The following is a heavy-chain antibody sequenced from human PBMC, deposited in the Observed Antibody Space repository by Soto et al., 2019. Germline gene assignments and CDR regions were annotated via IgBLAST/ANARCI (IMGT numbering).Heavy chain of an antibody. CDR1: GGSISSGGYY. CDR3: ARGTGYYSPHFDY. D-gene: IGHD3-9*01. V-gene: IGHV4-31*03. Sequence: SETLSLTCTVSGGSISSGGYYWSWIRQHPGKGLEWIGYIYYSGSTYYNPSLKSRVTISVDTSKNQFSLKLSSVTAADTAVYYCARGTGYYSPHFDYWGRGTLVTVSS. J-gene: IGHJ4*02. CDR2: IYYSGST.